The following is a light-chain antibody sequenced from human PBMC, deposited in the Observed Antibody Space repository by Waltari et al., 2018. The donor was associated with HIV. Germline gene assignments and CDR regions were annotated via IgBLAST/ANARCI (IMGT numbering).Light chain of an antibody. J-gene: IGLJ1*01. CDR2: RNS. Sequence: QSVLTQPPSASGTPGHRDTISCSGSSSNIGSYTVNWYQHLPATAPKLLIFRNSQRPSGVPDRFSASKSGTSASLAISGLQSEDEADYYCAAWDDSLNGYVFGTGTRVTVL. V-gene: IGLV1-44*01. CDR1: SSNIGSYT. CDR3: AAWDDSLNGYV.